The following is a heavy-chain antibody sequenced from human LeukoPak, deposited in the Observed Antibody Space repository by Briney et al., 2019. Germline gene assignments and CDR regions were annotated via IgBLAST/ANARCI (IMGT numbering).Heavy chain of an antibody. Sequence: QPGGSLRLSCAASGFTFSSYEMNWVRQAPGKGLEWVSYISSSGSTIYYADSVKGRFTISRDNAKNSLYLQMNSLRAEDTAVYYCARVAGTSAYSYGFPYFDYWGQGTLVTVSS. CDR2: ISSSGSTI. V-gene: IGHV3-48*03. CDR3: ARVAGTSAYSYGFPYFDY. J-gene: IGHJ4*02. D-gene: IGHD5-18*01. CDR1: GFTFSSYE.